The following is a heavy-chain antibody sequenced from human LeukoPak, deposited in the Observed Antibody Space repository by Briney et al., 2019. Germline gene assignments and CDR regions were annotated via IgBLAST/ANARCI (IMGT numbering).Heavy chain of an antibody. CDR1: GFTFSSYT. Sequence: PGGSLRLSCAASGFTFSSYTMSWVRQAPGKGLEWVSSISTTVSDMYYADSLKGRFTISRDNAKNSLYLQMNSLRAEDTAVYYCARVSIWDVFDIWGQGTMVTVSS. V-gene: IGHV3-21*01. J-gene: IGHJ3*02. CDR3: ARVSIWDVFDI. D-gene: IGHD2/OR15-2a*01. CDR2: ISTTVSDM.